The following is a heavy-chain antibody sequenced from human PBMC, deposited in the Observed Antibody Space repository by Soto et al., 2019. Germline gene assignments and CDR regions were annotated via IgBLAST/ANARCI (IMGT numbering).Heavy chain of an antibody. CDR3: TTVAPGDFIRYYYGMDV. V-gene: IGHV3-15*07. D-gene: IGHD3-3*01. CDR1: GFTFSNAW. J-gene: IGHJ6*02. Sequence: GGSLRLSCAASGFTFSNAWMNWVRQAPGKGLEWVGRIKSKTDGGTTDYAAPVKGRFTISRDDSKNTLYLQMNSLKTEDTAVYYCTTVAPGDFIRYYYGMDVWGQGTTVTVSS. CDR2: IKSKTDGGTT.